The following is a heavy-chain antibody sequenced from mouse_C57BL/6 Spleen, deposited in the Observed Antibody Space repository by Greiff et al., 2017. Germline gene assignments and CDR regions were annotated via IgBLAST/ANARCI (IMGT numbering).Heavy chain of an antibody. V-gene: IGHV1-77*01. CDR2: SGPGGGST. J-gene: IGHJ2*01. Sequence: VQLLQSGAELVKPGASVKISCKASGYTFTDYYINWVKQRPGQGLEWFGKSGPGGGSTYYNEKFKGKATLTADKSSSTAYMQLSSLTSEDSAVYFCAHYDGYSLDYWGQGTTLTVSS. CDR1: GYTFTDYY. D-gene: IGHD2-3*01. CDR3: AHYDGYSLDY.